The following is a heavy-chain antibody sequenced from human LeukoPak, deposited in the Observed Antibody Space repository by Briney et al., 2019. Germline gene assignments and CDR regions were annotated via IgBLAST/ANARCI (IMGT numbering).Heavy chain of an antibody. D-gene: IGHD3-22*01. V-gene: IGHV4-34*01. CDR3: ARGRLYYYDSSGYGYY. Sequence: SETLSLTCAAYGGSFSGYYWSWIRQPPGKGLEWIGEINHSGSTNYNPSLKSRVTISVDTSKNQFSLKLSSVTAADTAVYYCARGRLYYYDSSGYGYYWGQGTLVTVSS. CDR2: INHSGST. CDR1: GGSFSGYY. J-gene: IGHJ4*02.